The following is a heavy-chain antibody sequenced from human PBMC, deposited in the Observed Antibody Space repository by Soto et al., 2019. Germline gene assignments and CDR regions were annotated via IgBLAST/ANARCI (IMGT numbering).Heavy chain of an antibody. J-gene: IGHJ3*02. Sequence: QVQLVESGGGVVQSGRSLRLSCEASGFIFSTYGMHWVRQAPGKGLEWVALIWYDGTNEHYADSVKGRFTISKDNSKNTLHLEMSGLRVEDTAVYYCARETNGGSFDIWGQGTMGTVSS. CDR2: IWYDGTNE. D-gene: IGHD2-8*01. CDR3: ARETNGGSFDI. V-gene: IGHV3-33*01. CDR1: GFIFSTYG.